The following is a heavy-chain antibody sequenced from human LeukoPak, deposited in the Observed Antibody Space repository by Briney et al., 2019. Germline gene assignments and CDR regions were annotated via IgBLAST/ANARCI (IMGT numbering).Heavy chain of an antibody. CDR1: GFTFSNYA. CDR3: ARDLYSLGDY. CDR2: ISYDGSNE. D-gene: IGHD2-15*01. V-gene: IGHV3-30-3*01. Sequence: GGSLRLSCAASGFTFSNYAVHWVRQAPGKGLEWVAVISYDGSNEYYADSVKSRFTISRDNSKNTLYLQMNSLRAEDTAVYYCARDLYSLGDYWGQGTLVTVSS. J-gene: IGHJ4*02.